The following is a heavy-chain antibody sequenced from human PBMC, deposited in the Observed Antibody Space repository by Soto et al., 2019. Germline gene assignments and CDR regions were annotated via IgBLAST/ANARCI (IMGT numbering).Heavy chain of an antibody. Sequence: GGSLRLSWAAAGLSFRTSCMGWVRQPPGKGLEWVSAISPSASDTLYADSVKGRFTISRGNSQNTLFLQMTSLTADDTAVYYCAKGGYTFAYEWGQGALVTVSS. V-gene: IGHV3-23*01. J-gene: IGHJ4*02. CDR1: GLSFRTSC. CDR2: ISPSASDT. D-gene: IGHD5-18*01. CDR3: AKGGYTFAYE.